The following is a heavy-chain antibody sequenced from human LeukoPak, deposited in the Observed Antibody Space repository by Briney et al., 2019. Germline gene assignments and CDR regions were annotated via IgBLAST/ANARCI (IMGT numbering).Heavy chain of an antibody. D-gene: IGHD3-3*01. CDR1: GYTFTSYY. CDR2: INPSGGST. J-gene: IGHJ4*02. CDR3: ASTYYDFWSGYGPFDY. V-gene: IGHV1-46*01. Sequence: GASVKVSCEASGYTFTSYYMHWVRQAPGQGLEWMGIINPSGGSTSYAQKFQGRVTMTRDTSTSTVYMELSSLRSEDTAVYYCASTYYDFWSGYGPFDYWGQGTLVTVSS.